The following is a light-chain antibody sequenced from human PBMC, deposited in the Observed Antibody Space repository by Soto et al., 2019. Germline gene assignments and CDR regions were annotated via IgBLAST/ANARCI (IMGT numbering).Light chain of an antibody. CDR2: EGI. V-gene: IGLV2-23*01. CDR3: CSYVGATTYV. Sequence: QSPRAQPGSVSGSPVQSITISSTSTSSTVGSFNVVSWYQQHPGKAPKVIIYEGIKRPSGVSNRFSGSNSGSTASLTISGLQAEDEADYYCCSYVGATTYVFGTGTKVTVL. J-gene: IGLJ1*01. CDR1: SSTVGSFNV.